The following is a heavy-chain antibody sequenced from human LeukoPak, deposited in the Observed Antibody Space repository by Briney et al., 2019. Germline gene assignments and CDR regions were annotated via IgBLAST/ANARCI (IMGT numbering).Heavy chain of an antibody. Sequence: ASVKVSCKASGYTFTSYGISWVRQAPGQGLEWMGWISAYNGNTNYAQKLQGRVTMTTDTSTSTAYMELRSLRSDDTAVYYCARDDPYYYDSSGPYFDYWGQGTLVTVSS. CDR2: ISAYNGNT. J-gene: IGHJ4*02. D-gene: IGHD3-22*01. V-gene: IGHV1-18*01. CDR1: GYTFTSYG. CDR3: ARDDPYYYDSSGPYFDY.